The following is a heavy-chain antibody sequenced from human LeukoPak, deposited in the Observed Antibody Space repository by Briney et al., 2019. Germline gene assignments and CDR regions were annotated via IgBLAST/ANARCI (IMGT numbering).Heavy chain of an antibody. D-gene: IGHD6-13*01. CDR2: IYPGDSDT. J-gene: IGHJ4*02. Sequence: GESLKISCKGSGYSFTSYWFAWVRQIPGKGLEWMGIIYPGDSDTRYSPSFQGQVTISADKSISTAYLQWSSLQASDTARYYCARHLPYSNNWYATDYWGQGTLVTVSS. CDR3: ARHLPYSNNWYATDY. CDR1: GYSFTSYW. V-gene: IGHV5-51*01.